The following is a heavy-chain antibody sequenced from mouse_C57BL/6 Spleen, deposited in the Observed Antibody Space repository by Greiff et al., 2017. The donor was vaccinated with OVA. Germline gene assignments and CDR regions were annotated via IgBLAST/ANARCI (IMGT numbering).Heavy chain of an antibody. Sequence: QVQLQQPGAELVRPGSSVKLSCKASGYTFTSYWMHWVKQRPIQGLEWIGNIDPSDSETHYNQKFKDKATLTVDKSSSTAYMQLSSLTSEDSAVYYCARSSLHYYGSSDWYFDVWGTGTTVTVSS. CDR2: IDPSDSET. J-gene: IGHJ1*03. D-gene: IGHD1-1*01. V-gene: IGHV1-52*01. CDR1: GYTFTSYW. CDR3: ARSSLHYYGSSDWYFDV.